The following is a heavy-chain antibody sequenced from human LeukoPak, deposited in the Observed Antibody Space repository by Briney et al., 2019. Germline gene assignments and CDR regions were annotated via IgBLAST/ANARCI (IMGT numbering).Heavy chain of an antibody. D-gene: IGHD6-13*01. CDR3: ARGRSRTSIAAAGTPRYFDY. J-gene: IGHJ4*02. CDR1: GGSISSYY. V-gene: IGHV4-34*01. Sequence: SETLSLTCTVSGGSISSYYRSWIRQPPGKGLEWIGEINHSGSTNYNPSLKSRVTISVDTSKNQFSLKLSSVTAADTAVYYCARGRSRTSIAAAGTPRYFDYWGQGTLVTVSS. CDR2: INHSGST.